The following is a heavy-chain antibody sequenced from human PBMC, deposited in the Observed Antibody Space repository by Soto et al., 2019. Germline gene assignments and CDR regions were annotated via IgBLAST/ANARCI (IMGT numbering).Heavy chain of an antibody. Sequence: PGGSLRLSCAASGVTFSSYGMHWVRQAPGKGLEWVAVISYDGSNKYYADSVKGRFTISRDNSKNTLYLQMNSLRAEDTAVYYCAKLPTITGTTYFDYWGQGTLVTVSS. CDR3: AKLPTITGTTYFDY. CDR1: GVTFSSYG. CDR2: ISYDGSNK. J-gene: IGHJ4*02. V-gene: IGHV3-30*18. D-gene: IGHD1-20*01.